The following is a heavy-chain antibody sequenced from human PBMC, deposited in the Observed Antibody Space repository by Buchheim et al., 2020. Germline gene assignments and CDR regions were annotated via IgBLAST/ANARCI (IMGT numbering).Heavy chain of an antibody. CDR3: ARDLADIVVVPAAMLDYYYYGMDV. J-gene: IGHJ6*02. D-gene: IGHD2-2*01. CDR1: GFTFSSYA. V-gene: IGHV3-30*04. CDR2: ISYDGSNK. Sequence: QVQLVESGGGVVQPGRSLRLSCAASGFTFSSYAMHWVRQAPGKGLEWVAVISYDGSNKYYADSVKGRFTISRDNSKNKLYLQMNSLRAEDTAVYYCARDLADIVVVPAAMLDYYYYGMDVWGQGTT.